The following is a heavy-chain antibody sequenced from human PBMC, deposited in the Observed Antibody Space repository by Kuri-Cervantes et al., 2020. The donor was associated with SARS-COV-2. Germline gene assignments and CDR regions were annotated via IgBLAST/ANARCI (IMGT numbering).Heavy chain of an antibody. CDR3: ARNGKSSGWYGFYYGMDV. J-gene: IGHJ6*02. D-gene: IGHD6-19*01. Sequence: GESLKISCVGFGFTFRSYGVYWVRQAPGKGLEWVAVISYDGSNKYYADSVKGRFTISRDNSKNTLYLQMNSLRAEDTAVYYCARNGKSSGWYGFYYGMDVWGQGTTVTVSS. CDR1: GFTFRSYG. V-gene: IGHV3-30-3*01. CDR2: ISYDGSNK.